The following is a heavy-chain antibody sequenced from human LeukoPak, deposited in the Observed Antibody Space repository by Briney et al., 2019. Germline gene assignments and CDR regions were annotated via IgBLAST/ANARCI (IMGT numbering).Heavy chain of an antibody. CDR2: IIPIFGIA. J-gene: IGHJ5*02. Sequence: SVKVSCKASGGTISSYAISWVRQAHGQGLEWMGRIIPIFGIANYAQKFQGRVTITADKSTSTAYMELSSLRSEDTAVYYCARETYTYYDFWSEYNWFDPWGQGTLVTVSS. CDR1: GGTISSYA. CDR3: ARETYTYYDFWSEYNWFDP. V-gene: IGHV1-69*04. D-gene: IGHD3-3*01.